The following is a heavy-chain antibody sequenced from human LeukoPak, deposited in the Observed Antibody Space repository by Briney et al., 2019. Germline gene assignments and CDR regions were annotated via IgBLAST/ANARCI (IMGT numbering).Heavy chain of an antibody. CDR2: IRYDGSNK. CDR1: GFTFGSYG. V-gene: IGHV3-30*02. Sequence: PGGSLRLSCAASGFTFGSYGMHWVRQAPGKGLEWVAFIRYDGSNKYYADSVKGRFTISRDNSKNTLYLQMNSLRAEDTAVYYCAKPLLCSGGSCYRRGAYDAFDIWGQGTMVTVSS. CDR3: AKPLLCSGGSCYRRGAYDAFDI. J-gene: IGHJ3*02. D-gene: IGHD2-15*01.